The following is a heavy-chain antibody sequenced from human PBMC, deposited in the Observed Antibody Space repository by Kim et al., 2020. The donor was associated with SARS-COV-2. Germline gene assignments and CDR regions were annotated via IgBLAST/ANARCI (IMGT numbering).Heavy chain of an antibody. CDR1: KFTFSSYW. CDR2: ISSDGSIT. V-gene: IGHV3-74*01. Sequence: GGSLRLSCAASKFTFSSYWMHWVRQVPGKGPVWVSRISSDGSITTYADSVKGRFTISRDNAKTTLYLQMNSLRADDTAVYYCARGGTREHTSRRNWFDPWGQGTLVTVSS. D-gene: IGHD6-13*01. CDR3: ARGGTREHTSRRNWFDP. J-gene: IGHJ5*02.